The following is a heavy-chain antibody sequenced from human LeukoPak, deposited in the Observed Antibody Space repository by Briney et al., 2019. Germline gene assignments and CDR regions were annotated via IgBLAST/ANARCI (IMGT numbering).Heavy chain of an antibody. CDR2: IIPIFGTA. J-gene: IGHJ4*02. CDR3: ASSGWYSYYFDY. D-gene: IGHD6-19*01. V-gene: IGHV1-69*13. CDR1: GGTSSSYA. Sequence: ASVKVSCKASGGTSSSYAISWVRQAPGQGLEWMGGIIPIFGTANYAQKFQGRVTITADESTSTAYMELSSLRSEDTAVYYCASSGWYSYYFDYWGQGALVTVSS.